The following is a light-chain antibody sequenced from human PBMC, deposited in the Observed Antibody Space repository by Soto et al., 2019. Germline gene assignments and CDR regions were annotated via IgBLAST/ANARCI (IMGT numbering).Light chain of an antibody. Sequence: DIVMTQSPDSLSVSLGYSATINCKSSQSVLYSSNNKNYLAWYQQKPGQPPKLLIYWASTRESGVPDRFSGSGSGTDFTLTISSLQAEDVAVYYCQQYYSTPITFGQGTRLEIK. CDR3: QQYYSTPIT. CDR1: QSVLYSSNNKNY. J-gene: IGKJ5*01. CDR2: WAS. V-gene: IGKV4-1*01.